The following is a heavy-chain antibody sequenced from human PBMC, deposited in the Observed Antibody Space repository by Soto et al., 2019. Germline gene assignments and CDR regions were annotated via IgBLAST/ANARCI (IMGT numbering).Heavy chain of an antibody. CDR2: ISKDGMNK. Sequence: QVRLVESGGGVVQRGRSLRLSCTASGFSFSSYAMYWFRQPPGKGLEWVAVISKDGMNKNYADSVKGRVTVSRDNANYSLDLQLNSLRGEDTAMYYCPRDMYSSDYFAKWFEPWGQGTLVTVSS. CDR3: PRDMYSSDYFAKWFEP. D-gene: IGHD6-19*01. J-gene: IGHJ5*02. CDR1: GFSFSSYA. V-gene: IGHV3-30*04.